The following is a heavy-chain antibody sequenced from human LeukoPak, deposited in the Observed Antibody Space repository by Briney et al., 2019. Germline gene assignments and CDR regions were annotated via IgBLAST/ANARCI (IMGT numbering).Heavy chain of an antibody. J-gene: IGHJ4*02. D-gene: IGHD3-3*01. CDR1: GFTFSSYW. CDR2: IKQDGSEK. V-gene: IGHV3-7*01. Sequence: GGSLRLSCAASGFTFSSYWMSWVRQAPGKGLEWVANIKQDGSEKYYVDSVKGRFTISRDNAKNSLYLQMNSLRAEDTAVYYCARVRFFNYYYFDYWGQGTLVTASS. CDR3: ARVRFFNYYYFDY.